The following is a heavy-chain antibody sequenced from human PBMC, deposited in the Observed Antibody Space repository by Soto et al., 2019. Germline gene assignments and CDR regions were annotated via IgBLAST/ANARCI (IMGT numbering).Heavy chain of an antibody. Sequence: EVQLVESGGGIVQPGGSLRLSCAASGFTFSRYWMHWVRQAPGKGLVLVSRINSDGSRTSYADSEKGRFTISRDNAKNTVYLQMNSLRAEDTAVYYCARGDGDYYDGNGYLGRHWGQGTLVTVSS. J-gene: IGHJ4*02. CDR1: GFTFSRYW. CDR3: ARGDGDYYDGNGYLGRH. V-gene: IGHV3-74*02. CDR2: INSDGSRT. D-gene: IGHD3-22*01.